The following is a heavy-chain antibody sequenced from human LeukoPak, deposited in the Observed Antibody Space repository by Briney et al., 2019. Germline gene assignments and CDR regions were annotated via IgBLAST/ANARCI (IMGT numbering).Heavy chain of an antibody. CDR1: GFTFSSYD. CDR3: ARGVQGASYYYYYYMDV. CDR2: IGTAGDT. J-gene: IGHJ6*03. D-gene: IGHD3-10*01. V-gene: IGHV3-13*01. Sequence: PGGSLRLSCAASGFTFSSYDMHWVRQATGKGLEWVSAIGTAGDTYYPGSVKGRFTISRENAKNSLYLQMNSLRAGDTAVYYCARGVQGASYYYYYYMDVWGKGTTVTVSS.